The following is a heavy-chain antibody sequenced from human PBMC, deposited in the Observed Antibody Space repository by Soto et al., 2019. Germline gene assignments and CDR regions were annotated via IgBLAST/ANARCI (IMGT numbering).Heavy chain of an antibody. CDR2: IWYDGSNK. J-gene: IGHJ6*02. CDR1: GFTFSSYG. D-gene: IGHD3-9*01. CDR3: ARDWRSGFDWYLPYGMDV. Sequence: GGSLRLSCAASGFTFSSYGMHWVRQAPGKGLEWVAVIWYDGSNKYYADSVKGRFTISRDNSKNTLYLQMNSLRAEDTAVYYCARDWRSGFDWYLPYGMDVWGQGTTVTVSS. V-gene: IGHV3-33*01.